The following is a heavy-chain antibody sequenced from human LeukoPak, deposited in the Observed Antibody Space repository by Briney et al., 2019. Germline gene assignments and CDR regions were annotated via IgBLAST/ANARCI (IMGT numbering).Heavy chain of an antibody. CDR2: IYYSGST. D-gene: IGHD3-22*01. CDR3: ARDTYDSSGYSKFDY. V-gene: IGHV4-61*01. J-gene: IGHJ4*02. Sequence: PSETLSLTCTVSGGSVSSGSYYWSWIRQPPGKGLEWIGYIYYSGSTNYNPSLKSRVTMSPDTSKNQFSLKLSSVTAADTAVYYCARDTYDSSGYSKFDYWGQGTLVTVSS. CDR1: GGSVSSGSYY.